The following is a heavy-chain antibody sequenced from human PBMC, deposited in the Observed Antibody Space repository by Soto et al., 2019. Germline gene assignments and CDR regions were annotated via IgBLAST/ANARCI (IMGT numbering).Heavy chain of an antibody. CDR1: GFTFSSYG. CDR3: AKDGYSYEFDY. V-gene: IGHV3-30*18. J-gene: IGHJ4*02. CDR2: ISYDGSNK. Sequence: PGGSLRLSCAASGFTFSSYGMHWVRQAPGKGPEWVAVISYDGSNKHYADSVKGRFTIPRDNSKNTLYLQMNSLRAEDTAVYYCAKDGYSYEFDYWAQGTLVTVSS. D-gene: IGHD5-18*01.